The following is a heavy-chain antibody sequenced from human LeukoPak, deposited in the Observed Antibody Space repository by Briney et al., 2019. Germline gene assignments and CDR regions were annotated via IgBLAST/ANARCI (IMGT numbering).Heavy chain of an antibody. CDR1: GFTFSSYG. D-gene: IGHD5-18*01. CDR3: AKPYSYGYRLPDY. CDR2: ISYDGSNK. Sequence: GGSLRLSCAASGFTFSSYGMHWVRQAPGKGLEWVAVISYDGSNKYYADSVKGRFTISRDNSKSTLYLQMNSLRAEDTAVYYCAKPYSYGYRLPDYWGQGTLVTVSS. V-gene: IGHV3-30*18. J-gene: IGHJ4*02.